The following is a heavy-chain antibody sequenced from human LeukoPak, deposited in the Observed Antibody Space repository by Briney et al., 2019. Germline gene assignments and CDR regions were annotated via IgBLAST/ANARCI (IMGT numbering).Heavy chain of an antibody. J-gene: IGHJ4*02. CDR2: INPNSGGT. D-gene: IGHD2-15*01. CDR3: ARDRAVVVVAAILSY. CDR1: GYTFTGYY. Sequence: GASVKVSCKASGYTFTGYYMHWVRQAPGQGLEWMGWINPNSGGTNYAQKFQGRVTMTRDTSISTAYMELSRLRSDGTAVYCCARDRAVVVVAAILSYWGQGTLVTVSS. V-gene: IGHV1-2*02.